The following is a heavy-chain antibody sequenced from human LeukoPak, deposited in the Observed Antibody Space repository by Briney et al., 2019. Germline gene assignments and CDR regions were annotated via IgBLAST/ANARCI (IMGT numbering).Heavy chain of an antibody. D-gene: IGHD2-2*01. V-gene: IGHV1-18*01. CDR2: ISAYNGNT. J-gene: IGHJ6*04. Sequence: ASVKVSCKASGYTFTSYGISWVRQAPGQGLEWMGWISAYNGNTNYAQKLQGRVTITADESTSTAYMELSSLRSEDTAVYYCARDLGYCSSTSCYGYYYGMDVWGKGTTVTVSS. CDR3: ARDLGYCSSTSCYGYYYGMDV. CDR1: GYTFTSYG.